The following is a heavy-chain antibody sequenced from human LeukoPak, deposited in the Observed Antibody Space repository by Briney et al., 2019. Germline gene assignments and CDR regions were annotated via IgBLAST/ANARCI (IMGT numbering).Heavy chain of an antibody. D-gene: IGHD4-23*01. CDR2: IYHSGST. Sequence: SETLSLTCAVSGGSFSSSNWRRWVRQPPGKGLERIGEIYHSGSTNYNPSLKSRVTISVDKSKNQFSLKLSSVTAADTAVYYCARAYGGLLPFDYWGQGTLVTVSS. V-gene: IGHV4-4*02. CDR1: GGSFSSSNW. J-gene: IGHJ4*02. CDR3: ARAYGGLLPFDY.